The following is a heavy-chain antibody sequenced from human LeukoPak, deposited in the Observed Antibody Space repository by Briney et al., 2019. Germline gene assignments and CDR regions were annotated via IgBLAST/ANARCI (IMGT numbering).Heavy chain of an antibody. V-gene: IGHV1-2*02. Sequence: ASVKVSCKASGYTFTGYYMHWGRQAPGQGPEWMGWINPNSGGTNYAQKFQGRVTMTRDTSISTAYMELSRLRSDDTAVYYCARGYYGSGSYNAFDIWGQGTMVTVSS. CDR3: ARGYYGSGSYNAFDI. CDR2: INPNSGGT. CDR1: GYTFTGYY. D-gene: IGHD3-10*01. J-gene: IGHJ3*02.